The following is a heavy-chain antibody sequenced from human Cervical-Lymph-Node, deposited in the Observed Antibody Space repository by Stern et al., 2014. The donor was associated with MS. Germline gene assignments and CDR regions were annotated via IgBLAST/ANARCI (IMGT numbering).Heavy chain of an antibody. D-gene: IGHD2-2*03. CDR2: ISTSGSFI. CDR1: GFTFSSYG. Sequence: VQLVESGGGLVKPGGSLRLSCEGSGFTFSSYGVNWVRQAPGKGLGWVSFISTSGSFIYYVDSVKGRFTISRDNAKNSLYLQMNSLRAEDTAVYYCARRMNWIGEKGGMDVWGQGTTVIVSS. J-gene: IGHJ6*02. V-gene: IGHV3-21*01. CDR3: ARRMNWIGEKGGMDV.